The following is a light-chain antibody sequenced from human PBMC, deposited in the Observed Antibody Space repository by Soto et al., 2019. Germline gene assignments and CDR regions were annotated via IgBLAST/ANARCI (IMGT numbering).Light chain of an antibody. Sequence: QSALTQPASVSVSPGQSITISCSGTSSDVGGYNLVSWYQHHPGKAPKLMIYEVSNRPSGVSNRFSGSKSGNTASLTISGLQAEDETDYYCFSYTSSGTYVFGTGTKLTVL. CDR1: SSDVGGYNL. J-gene: IGLJ1*01. V-gene: IGLV2-14*02. CDR3: FSYTSSGTYV. CDR2: EVS.